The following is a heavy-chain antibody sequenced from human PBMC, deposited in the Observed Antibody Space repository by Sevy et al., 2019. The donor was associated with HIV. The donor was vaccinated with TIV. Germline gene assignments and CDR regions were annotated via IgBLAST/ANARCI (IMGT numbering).Heavy chain of an antibody. CDR3: ARDLEFYDSGDYGPAFMPDF. V-gene: IGHV3-33*01. Sequence: SLRLSCAASGFTFSSFGMHWVRQAPGKGLECVAVIWFDGSNTYYADSVKGRFTISRDIAKNTLHLQMNSLRAEDTAVYYCARDLEFYDSGDYGPAFMPDFWGHGTLVTVSS. CDR2: IWFDGSNT. CDR1: GFTFSSFG. D-gene: IGHD4-17*01. J-gene: IGHJ4*01.